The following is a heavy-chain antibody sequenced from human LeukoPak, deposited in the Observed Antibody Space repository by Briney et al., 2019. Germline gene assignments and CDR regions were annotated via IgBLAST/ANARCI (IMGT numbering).Heavy chain of an antibody. J-gene: IGHJ5*02. CDR3: ATAGQYRFDN. V-gene: IGHV3-74*01. D-gene: IGHD6-19*01. CDR1: GFTFSTFW. CDR2: INNDGSTT. Sequence: GGPLRLSCAASGFTFSTFWMHWVRQAPGEGPVWVSRINNDGSTTNYADSVKGRFTISRDNAKNTLYLQMNSLTDDDTAVYYCATAGQYRFDNWGQGTLVTVSS.